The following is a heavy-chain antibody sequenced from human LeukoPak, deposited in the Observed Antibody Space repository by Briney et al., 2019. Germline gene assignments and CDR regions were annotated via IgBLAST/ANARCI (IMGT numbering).Heavy chain of an antibody. J-gene: IGHJ1*01. D-gene: IGHD2-15*01. V-gene: IGHV3-66*01. CDR2: IYSGGST. CDR3: AAPGRYCSGGSCSTVKYFQH. CDR1: GFTVSSNY. Sequence: PGGSLRLSCAASGFTVSSNYMSWVRQAPGKGLEWVSVIYSGGSTYYVDSVKGRFTISRDNSKNTLYLQMNSLRAEDTAVYYCAAPGRYCSGGSCSTVKYFQHWGQGTLVTVSS.